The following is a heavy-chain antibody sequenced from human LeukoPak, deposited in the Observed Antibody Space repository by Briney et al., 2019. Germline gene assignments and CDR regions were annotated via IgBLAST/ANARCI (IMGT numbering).Heavy chain of an antibody. D-gene: IGHD5-18*01. V-gene: IGHV3-20*04. Sequence: GGSLRLSCAASGFTFDDYGMSWVRQAPGKGLEWVSGINWNGGSTGYADSVKGRFTISRDNAKNSLFLQMNSLRVDDTAVYYCAREGREYSYDYWGQGTLVTVSS. CDR1: GFTFDDYG. CDR2: INWNGGST. J-gene: IGHJ4*02. CDR3: AREGREYSYDY.